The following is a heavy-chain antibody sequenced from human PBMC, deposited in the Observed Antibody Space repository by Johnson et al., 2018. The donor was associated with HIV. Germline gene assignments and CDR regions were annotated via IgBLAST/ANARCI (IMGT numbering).Heavy chain of an antibody. J-gene: IGHJ3*01. Sequence: VQLVESGGGLVQHGGSLRLSCAASGFIFSSYDMHWVRQTTGKGLEWVSEIDIDGDTYYPDSVKGRFTASRESDKNSFYLQINGLRGGDTGVYYCAGRSMRYDEFDLWGTGTMVTVAS. CDR3: AGRSMRYDEFDL. V-gene: IGHV3-13*01. CDR1: GFIFSSYD. D-gene: IGHD2-8*01. CDR2: IDIDGDT.